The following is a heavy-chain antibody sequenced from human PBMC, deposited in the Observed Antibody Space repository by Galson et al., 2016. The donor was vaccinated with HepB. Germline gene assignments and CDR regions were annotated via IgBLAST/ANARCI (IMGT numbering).Heavy chain of an antibody. CDR3: ARGKKY. CDR2: IKEDGSEK. Sequence: SLRLSCATSGFIFSSYWMTWVRQAPGKGLEWVANIKEDGSEKYYVDSVKDRFGISRDNAKNSLYLQMDSLRAEDTAVYFCARGKKYWGQGTLVTVSS. V-gene: IGHV3-7*01. J-gene: IGHJ4*02. CDR1: GFIFSSYW.